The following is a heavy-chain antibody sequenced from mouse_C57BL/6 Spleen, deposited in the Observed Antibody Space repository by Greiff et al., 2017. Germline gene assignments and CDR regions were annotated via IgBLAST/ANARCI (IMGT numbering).Heavy chain of an antibody. J-gene: IGHJ4*01. D-gene: IGHD1-1*01. Sequence: VQLQQPGAELVRPGTSVKLSCKASGYTFTSYWMHWVKQRPRQGLEWIGVIDPSDSYTNYNQKFKGKATLTVDTSSSTAYMQLSSLTSEDSAVYYCAKYGSSYRDAMDYWGQGTSVTVSS. V-gene: IGHV1-59*01. CDR2: IDPSDSYT. CDR3: AKYGSSYRDAMDY. CDR1: GYTFTSYW.